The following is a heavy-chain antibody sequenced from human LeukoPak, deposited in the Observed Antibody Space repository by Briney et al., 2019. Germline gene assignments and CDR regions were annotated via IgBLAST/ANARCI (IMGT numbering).Heavy chain of an antibody. CDR1: GGTFSSYA. V-gene: IGHV1-69*01. D-gene: IGHD3-3*01. Sequence: ASVKVSCKASGGTFSSYAISWVRQAPGQGLEWMGGIIPIFGTANYAQKFQGRVTITADESTSTAYMELSSLRSEDTAVYYCATFWSGYYLGSAFDTWGQGTMVTVSS. J-gene: IGHJ3*02. CDR2: IIPIFGTA. CDR3: ATFWSGYYLGSAFDT.